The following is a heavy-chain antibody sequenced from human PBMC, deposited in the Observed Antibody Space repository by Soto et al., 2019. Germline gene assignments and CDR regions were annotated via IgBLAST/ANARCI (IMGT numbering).Heavy chain of an antibody. Sequence: PSETLSLTCTVSGGSISSGGYYWSWIRQHPGKGLEWIGYIYYSGSTYYNPSLKSRVTISVDTSKNQFSLKLSSVTAADTAVYYCARGRTIFGVVHMDVWGKGTAVTVSS. CDR2: IYYSGST. V-gene: IGHV4-31*03. CDR3: ARGRTIFGVVHMDV. J-gene: IGHJ6*03. CDR1: GGSISSGGYY. D-gene: IGHD3-3*01.